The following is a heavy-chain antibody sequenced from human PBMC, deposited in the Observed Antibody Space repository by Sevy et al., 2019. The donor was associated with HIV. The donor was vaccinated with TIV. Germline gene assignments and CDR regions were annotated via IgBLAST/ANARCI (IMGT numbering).Heavy chain of an antibody. V-gene: IGHV6-1*01. J-gene: IGHJ2*01. CDR2: TYYRSKWYN. D-gene: IGHD6-13*01. CDR3: ESAGVAAAGTGIYWYFDL. CDR1: GDSVSINSAA. Sequence: QSQTLSLTCALSGDSVSINSAAWNWIRQSPSRGLEWLGRTYYRSKWYNDYAVSVNSRITINPDTSKNQFYLQLNSVTPEDTAVYYCESAGVAAAGTGIYWYFDLWGRGTLVTVSS.